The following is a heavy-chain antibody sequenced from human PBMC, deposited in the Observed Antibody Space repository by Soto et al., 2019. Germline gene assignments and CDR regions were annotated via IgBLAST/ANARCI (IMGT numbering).Heavy chain of an antibody. J-gene: IGHJ5*02. V-gene: IGHV3-13*01. CDR2: IGTLFDT. D-gene: IGHD2-21*01. Sequence: EVQLVESGGGLVQPGGSLRLSCAASGFTFSTYDVHWVRQGTGKGLEWVSAIGTLFDTYYAGSVMGRFTISRENAKNSFYLQMNNLGVDDTAVYYCARGRSNHFDSSPPPKFDPWGQGTLDTVSS. CDR3: ARGRSNHFDSSPPPKFDP. CDR1: GFTFSTYD.